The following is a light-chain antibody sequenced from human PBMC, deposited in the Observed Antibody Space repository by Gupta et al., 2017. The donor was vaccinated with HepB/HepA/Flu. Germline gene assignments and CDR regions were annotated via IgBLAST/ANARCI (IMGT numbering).Light chain of an antibody. Sequence: IGMTQYPATLSVSRGERATLSCRASQSVSSNLAWYQQKPGQAPRLLIYGASTRATGIPARCSGSGSGTEFTLTISSLQSEDFAVYYCQQYNDWPPYTFGQGTKLEIK. V-gene: IGKV3-15*01. CDR1: QSVSSN. CDR3: QQYNDWPPYT. J-gene: IGKJ2*01. CDR2: GAS.